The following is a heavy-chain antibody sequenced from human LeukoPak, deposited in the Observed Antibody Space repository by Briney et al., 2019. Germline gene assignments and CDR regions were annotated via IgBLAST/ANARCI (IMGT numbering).Heavy chain of an antibody. CDR3: ARVTPSANDYGDFYYYYYMDV. D-gene: IGHD4-17*01. V-gene: IGHV1-69*13. Sequence: ASVKVSCKASGYTFTSYVISWVRQAPGQGLEMGGIIPIFGTANYAQKFQGRVTITADESTGTAYMELSSLRSEDTAVYYCARVTPSANDYGDFYYYYYMDVWGKGTAVTISS. J-gene: IGHJ6*03. CDR1: GYTFTSYV. CDR2: IIPIFGTA.